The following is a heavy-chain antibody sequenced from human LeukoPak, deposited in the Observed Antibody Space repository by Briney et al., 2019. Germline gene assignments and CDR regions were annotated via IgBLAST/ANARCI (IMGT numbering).Heavy chain of an antibody. Sequence: GRSLRLSCAASGFTFSSYAMHWVRQAPGKGLEWVAVISYDGSNKYYADSVKGQFTISRDNSKNTLYLQMNSLRAEDTAVYYCARALDEGARFDYWGQGTLVTVSS. J-gene: IGHJ4*02. CDR2: ISYDGSNK. CDR3: ARALDEGARFDY. CDR1: GFTFSSYA. V-gene: IGHV3-30-3*01.